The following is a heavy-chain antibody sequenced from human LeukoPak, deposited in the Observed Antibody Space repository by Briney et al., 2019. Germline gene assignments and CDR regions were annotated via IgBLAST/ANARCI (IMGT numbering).Heavy chain of an antibody. CDR1: GFTFRNYW. V-gene: IGHV3-7*01. J-gene: IGHJ4*02. CDR3: ARDRDDGGFEY. CDR2: INQDGRVK. Sequence: GGSLRLSCAASGFTFRNYWITWVGQAADTGVEWVANINQDGRVKQYVDSLHGRLTISRDNAKNSLYMRLNSLRGEDTAVYYCARDRDDGGFEYWGQGTLVTVSS. D-gene: IGHD4-23*01.